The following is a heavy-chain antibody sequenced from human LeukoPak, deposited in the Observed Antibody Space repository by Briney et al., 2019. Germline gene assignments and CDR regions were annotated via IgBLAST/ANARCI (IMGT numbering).Heavy chain of an antibody. CDR2: IYYSGST. V-gene: IGHV4-31*03. J-gene: IGHJ5*02. Sequence: SETLSLTCTVSGGSVSSGGYYWSWIRHHPGKGLEWIGYIYYSGSTHYNPSLKSRVTISVDTSKNQFSLKLGSVTAADSAVYYCARGAYGDSLSWFDPWGQGTPVTVSS. CDR3: ARGAYGDSLSWFDP. CDR1: GGSVSSGGYY. D-gene: IGHD4-17*01.